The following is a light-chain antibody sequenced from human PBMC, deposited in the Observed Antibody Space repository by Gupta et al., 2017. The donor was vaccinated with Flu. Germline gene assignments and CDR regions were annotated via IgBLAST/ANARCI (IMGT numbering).Light chain of an antibody. CDR1: QNINNR. J-gene: IGKJ1*01. V-gene: IGKV1-5*03. CDR2: RAS. CDR3: QQYNTYPWT. Sequence: DTVTIRCRAKQNINNRLAWFQQKPGKAPRLLIYRASSLEDGVPSIFSGRGSGTEFTLTISSLQPDDFATYYCQQYNTYPWTFGQGTKVDIK.